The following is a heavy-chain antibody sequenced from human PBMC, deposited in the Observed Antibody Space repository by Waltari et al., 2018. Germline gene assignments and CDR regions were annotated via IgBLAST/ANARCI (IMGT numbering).Heavy chain of an antibody. CDR1: GGSISSSSYY. D-gene: IGHD6-13*01. J-gene: IGHJ4*02. CDR2: IYYSGST. CDR3: ARDLGSSWYCYFDY. V-gene: IGHV4-39*02. Sequence: QLQLQESGPGLVKPSETLSLTCTVSGGSISSSSYYWGWIRQPPGKGLEWIGSIYYSGSTYYNPSLKSRVTISVDTSKNQFSLKLSSVTAADTAVYYCARDLGSSWYCYFDYWGQGTLVTVSS.